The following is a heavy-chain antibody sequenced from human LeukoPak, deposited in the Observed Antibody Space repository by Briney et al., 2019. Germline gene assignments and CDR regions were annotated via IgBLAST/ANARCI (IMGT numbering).Heavy chain of an antibody. CDR3: ARDPLHGYDLTYQFDY. CDR1: GGTLNSYV. V-gene: IGHV1-69*06. CDR2: IIPISGTT. J-gene: IGHJ4*02. D-gene: IGHD5-12*01. Sequence: SVKVSCKASGGTLNSYVISWVRQAPGQGLEWMGGIIPISGTTNYAQKFQGRVTITADKSTSTAYMELSSLRSEDTAVYYCARDPLHGYDLTYQFDYWGQGTLVTVSS.